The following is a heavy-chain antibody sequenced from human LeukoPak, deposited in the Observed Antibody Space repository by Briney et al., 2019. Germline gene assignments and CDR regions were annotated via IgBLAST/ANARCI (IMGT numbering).Heavy chain of an antibody. Sequence: PSETLSLTCTVSGGSISSSSYYWGWIRQPPGKGLEWIGSIYYSGSTYYNPSLKSRVTISVDTSKNQFSLKLSSVTAADTAVYYCARLLLRRAFDYWGQGTLVTVSS. CDR2: IYYSGST. J-gene: IGHJ4*02. D-gene: IGHD3-22*01. V-gene: IGHV4-39*01. CDR3: ARLLLRRAFDY. CDR1: GGSISSSSYY.